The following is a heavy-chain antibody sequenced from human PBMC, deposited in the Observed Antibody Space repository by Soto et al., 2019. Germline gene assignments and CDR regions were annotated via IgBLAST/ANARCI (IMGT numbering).Heavy chain of an antibody. V-gene: IGHV4-31*03. CDR1: GGSIGSGGYY. Sequence: SETLSLTCTVSGGSIGSGGYYWSWIRQHPGKGLEWIGYIYYSGITYYNPSLKSRVTISVDTSKNQFSLKLSSVTAADTAVYYCARSPGYYFDYWGHGTMVTVYS. CDR3: ARSPGYYFDY. J-gene: IGHJ4*01. CDR2: IYYSGIT.